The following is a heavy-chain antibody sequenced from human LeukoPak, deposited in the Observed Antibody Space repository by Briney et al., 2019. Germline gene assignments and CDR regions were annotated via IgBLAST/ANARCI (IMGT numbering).Heavy chain of an antibody. CDR3: AREEVPHATFDP. Sequence: PSETLSLTCTVSGGSITSTYYYWGWIRQPPGKGLEWIGSIYYSGSTYYNPSLKSRVTISVDTSRNQFFLRLSSVTAADTAVYYCAREEVPHATFDPWGQGTLVTVSS. V-gene: IGHV4-39*07. CDR2: IYYSGST. CDR1: GGSITSTYYY. J-gene: IGHJ5*02.